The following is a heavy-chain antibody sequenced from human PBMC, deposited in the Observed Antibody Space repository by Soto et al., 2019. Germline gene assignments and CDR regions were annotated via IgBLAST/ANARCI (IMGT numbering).Heavy chain of an antibody. Sequence: EVQLLESGGGLVQPGGSLRLSCAASGFTFSSYAMSWVRQAPGKGLGWVAAISGSGGSTYYADSVKGRFTISRDNSKNTLYLQMNSLRAEDTAVYYCAKVKLYIAAALLDYWGQGTLVTVSS. CDR1: GFTFSSYA. V-gene: IGHV3-23*01. CDR3: AKVKLYIAAALLDY. J-gene: IGHJ4*02. CDR2: ISGSGGST. D-gene: IGHD6-13*01.